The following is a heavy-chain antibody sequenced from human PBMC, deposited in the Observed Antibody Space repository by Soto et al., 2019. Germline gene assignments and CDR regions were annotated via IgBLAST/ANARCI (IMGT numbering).Heavy chain of an antibody. CDR2: IKQDGSEK. D-gene: IGHD6-19*01. V-gene: IGHV3-7*01. J-gene: IGHJ6*03. CDR1: GFTFSSYW. Sequence: EVQLVESGGGLVQPGGSLRLSCAASGFTFSSYWMSWVRQAPGKGLEWVANIKQDGSEKYYVDSVKGRFTISRDNAKNSLYLQMNSLRAEDTAVYYCARDRCDSSGWWGYYYYYMDVWGKGTTVTVSS. CDR3: ARDRCDSSGWWGYYYYYMDV.